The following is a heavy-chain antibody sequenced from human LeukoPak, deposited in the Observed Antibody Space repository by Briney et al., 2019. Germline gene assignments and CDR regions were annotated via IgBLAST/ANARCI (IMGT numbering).Heavy chain of an antibody. Sequence: SETLSLTCTVSGGTISSSSYYWGWIRQPPGKGLEWIGSIYYSGTTYYNPSLKSRVTISVDTSKSQFSLRLTSVTAADTAVYYCARDRVGATDIWGQGTMVTVSS. CDR2: IYYSGTT. CDR3: ARDRVGATDI. J-gene: IGHJ3*02. D-gene: IGHD1-26*01. V-gene: IGHV4-39*02. CDR1: GGTISSSSYY.